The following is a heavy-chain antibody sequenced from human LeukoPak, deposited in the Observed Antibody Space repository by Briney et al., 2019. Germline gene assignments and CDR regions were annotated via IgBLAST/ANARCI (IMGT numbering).Heavy chain of an antibody. J-gene: IGHJ6*02. CDR3: ARLSSSWRYYYYGMDV. D-gene: IGHD6-13*01. V-gene: IGHV4-31*03. CDR1: GGSISSGGYY. CDR2: IYYSGST. Sequence: SETLSLTCTVSGGSISSGGYYWSWIRQHPGKGLEWIGYIYYSGSTYYNPSLKSRVTISVDTSKNQFSLKLSSVTAADTAVYYCARLSSSWRYYYYGMDVWGQGTTVTVSS.